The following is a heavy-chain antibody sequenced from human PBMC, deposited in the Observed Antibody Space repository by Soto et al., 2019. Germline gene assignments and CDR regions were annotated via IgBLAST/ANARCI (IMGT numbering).Heavy chain of an antibody. CDR1: GFTFSGSA. Sequence: GGSLRLSCAASGFTFSGSAMHWVRQASGKGLEWVGRIRSKANSYATAYAASVKGRFTISRDDSKNTAYLQMNSLKTEDTAVYYCTRLTYSSSRGPRFYYYYYMDVWGKGTTVTVSS. V-gene: IGHV3-73*01. CDR3: TRLTYSSSRGPRFYYYYYMDV. D-gene: IGHD6-6*01. CDR2: IRSKANSYAT. J-gene: IGHJ6*03.